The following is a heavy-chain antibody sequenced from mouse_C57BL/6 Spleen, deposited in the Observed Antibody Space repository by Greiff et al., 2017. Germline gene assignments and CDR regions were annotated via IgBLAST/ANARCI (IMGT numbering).Heavy chain of an antibody. D-gene: IGHD2-4*01. CDR3: ARSYDYFYYFDY. J-gene: IGHJ2*01. Sequence: VKLQESGAELVKPGASVKISCKASGYAFSSYWMNWVKQRPGKGLEWIGQIYPGDGDTNYNGKFKGKATLTADKSSSTAYMQLSSLTSEDSAVYFCARSYDYFYYFDYWGQGTTLTVSS. V-gene: IGHV1-80*01. CDR1: GYAFSSYW. CDR2: IYPGDGDT.